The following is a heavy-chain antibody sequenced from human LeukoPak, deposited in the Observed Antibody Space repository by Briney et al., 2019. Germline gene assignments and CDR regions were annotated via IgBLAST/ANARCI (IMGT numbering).Heavy chain of an antibody. J-gene: IGHJ4*02. V-gene: IGHV1-18*01. CDR1: GYTFTSYG. D-gene: IGHD3-22*01. CDR2: ISDYNGNT. CDR3: ARDLYYYDSSGYCHFDY. Sequence: ASVKVSCKASGYTFTSYGISWVRQAPGQGLEWMGWISDYNGNTNYAQKLQGRVTMTTDTSTSTAYMELRSLRSDDTAVYFCARDLYYYDSSGYCHFDYWGQGTLVTVSS.